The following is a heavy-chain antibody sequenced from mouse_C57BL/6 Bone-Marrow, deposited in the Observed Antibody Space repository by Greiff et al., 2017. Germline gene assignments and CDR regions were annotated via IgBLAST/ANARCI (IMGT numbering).Heavy chain of an antibody. D-gene: IGHD1-1*01. V-gene: IGHV8-8*01. Sequence: QVTLKESGPGILQPSQTLSLTCSFSGFSLSTFGMGVGWIRQPSGKGLEWLAHLWWDDDTYYNPALKSPRTISKDTSKNQVFLKIANVDTADTATYYCARTLLLRFYYFDYWGQGTTLTVSS. CDR3: ARTLLLRFYYFDY. CDR2: LWWDDDT. J-gene: IGHJ2*01. CDR1: GFSLSTFGMG.